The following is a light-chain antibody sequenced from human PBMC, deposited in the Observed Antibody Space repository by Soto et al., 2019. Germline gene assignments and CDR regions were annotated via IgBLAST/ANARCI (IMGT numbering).Light chain of an antibody. Sequence: QSALTQPASVSGSPGLSIAISCTGTSRDVGGYNSVSWYQQQPGKVPKLIIYDVSSRPSGVSNRFSGSKSGNTASLTISGLPAEDAGDYYCSSYTTGGSYVFGTGTKLTVL. CDR3: SSYTTGGSYV. V-gene: IGLV2-14*01. CDR2: DVS. CDR1: SRDVGGYNS. J-gene: IGLJ1*01.